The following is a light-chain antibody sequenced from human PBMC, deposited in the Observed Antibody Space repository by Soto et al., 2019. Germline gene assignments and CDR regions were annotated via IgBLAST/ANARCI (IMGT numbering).Light chain of an antibody. V-gene: IGKV3-15*01. CDR3: QQYNNWTPWT. J-gene: IGKJ1*01. CDR1: QSVSSN. CDR2: GAS. Sequence: EIVMTQSPATLSVSPGERATLSCRASQSVSSNLAWYQQKPGQAPRLLIYGASTMATGIPARFSGSGSGTEFTLTISSLQSEDVAVSYCQQYNNWTPWTFGQGTKVEIK.